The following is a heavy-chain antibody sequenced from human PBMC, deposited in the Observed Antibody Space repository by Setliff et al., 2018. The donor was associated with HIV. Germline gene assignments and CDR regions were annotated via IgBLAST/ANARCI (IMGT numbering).Heavy chain of an antibody. J-gene: IGHJ5*02. CDR2: ISSSGGSYI. CDR3: AKADRGYGRNWFDP. V-gene: IGHV3-23*01. Sequence: PGGSLRLSCATSGFTFNSYDMSWVRQAPGKGLEWVSSISSSGGSYIYYADSVKGRFTISRDNSKNTLYLQMNSLRAEDTAVYYCAKADRGYGRNWFDPWGQGTLVTVSS. CDR1: GFTFNSYD. D-gene: IGHD4-17*01.